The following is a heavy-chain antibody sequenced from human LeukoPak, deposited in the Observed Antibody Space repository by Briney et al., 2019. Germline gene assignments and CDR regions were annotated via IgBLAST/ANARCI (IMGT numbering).Heavy chain of an antibody. CDR2: ISSSSSYI. D-gene: IGHD2-15*01. Sequence: GGSLRLSCEGSGFTFSNYSMNWVRQAPGKGLEWVSSISSSSSYIYYADSVKGRFTISRDNAKNSLYLQMNSLRAEDTAVYYCARSGGILNAFDIWGQGTMVTVSS. V-gene: IGHV3-21*01. CDR3: ARSGGILNAFDI. J-gene: IGHJ3*02. CDR1: GFTFSNYS.